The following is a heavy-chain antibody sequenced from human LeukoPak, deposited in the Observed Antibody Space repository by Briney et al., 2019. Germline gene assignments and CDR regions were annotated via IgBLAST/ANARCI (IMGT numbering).Heavy chain of an antibody. V-gene: IGHV3-23*01. J-gene: IGHJ4*01. Sequence: PGGSLRLSXAASGFIFSTYIMSWVRQAPGKGLEWVSSVSGNGYSAEATYYADSVKGRFSISRDDSKNTMYLEMTSLRVEDTALYFCAKRGGNSRGTYFDYWGHGILVTVSA. CDR2: VSGNGYSAEAT. D-gene: IGHD4-23*01. CDR1: GFIFSTYI. CDR3: AKRGGNSRGTYFDY.